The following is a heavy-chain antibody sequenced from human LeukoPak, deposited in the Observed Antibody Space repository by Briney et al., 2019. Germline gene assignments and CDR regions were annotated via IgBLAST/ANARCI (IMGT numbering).Heavy chain of an antibody. D-gene: IGHD5-18*01. Sequence: GGSLRLSCAASGFTFSSYAMTWVRQAPGKGLEWVSAMSGSGGSTYYADSVKGRFTISRDNSKNTLYLQMNSLRAEDTAVYYCAKDRGYFYGHEYWGQGTLVAVSS. CDR1: GFTFSSYA. J-gene: IGHJ4*02. CDR2: MSGSGGST. V-gene: IGHV3-23*01. CDR3: AKDRGYFYGHEY.